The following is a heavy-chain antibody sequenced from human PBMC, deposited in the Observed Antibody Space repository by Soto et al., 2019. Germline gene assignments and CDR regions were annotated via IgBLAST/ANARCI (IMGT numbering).Heavy chain of an antibody. V-gene: IGHV3-21*01. Sequence: VQLVESGGGLVKPGGSLRLSCAASGFTFSSYSMNWVRQAPGKGLEWVSSISSSSSYIYYADSVKGRFTISRDNAKNSLYLQMNSLRAEDTAVYYCARDLRYFDWSPIGWGQGTLVTVSS. CDR3: ARDLRYFDWSPIG. CDR1: GFTFSSYS. CDR2: ISSSSSYI. D-gene: IGHD3-9*01. J-gene: IGHJ4*02.